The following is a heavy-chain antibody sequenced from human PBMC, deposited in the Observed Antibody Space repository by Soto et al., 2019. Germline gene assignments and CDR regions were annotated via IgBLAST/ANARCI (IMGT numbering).Heavy chain of an antibody. CDR1: GGSINSGDYY. CDR2: IFHSGST. V-gene: IGHV4-30-4*01. J-gene: IGHJ6*02. D-gene: IGHD3-10*01. CDR3: ARDRYYGSGTYYNFYSGMDV. Sequence: SETLSLTCTVSGGSINSGDYYWTWVRQPPGKGLEWIGNIFHSGSTYYTPSLQSRVTISLDTSKNHFSLKLSSVTPADTAVHYCARDRYYGSGTYYNFYSGMDVWRQGTTVTVSS.